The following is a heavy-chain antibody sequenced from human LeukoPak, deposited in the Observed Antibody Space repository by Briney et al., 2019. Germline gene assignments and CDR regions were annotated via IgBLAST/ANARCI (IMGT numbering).Heavy chain of an antibody. CDR1: GFTFDDYG. D-gene: IGHD1-26*01. CDR3: ARGGSYSWGYYFDY. J-gene: IGHJ4*02. CDR2: INWNGGST. V-gene: IGHV3-20*04. Sequence: RGSLRLSCAASGFTFDDYGMSWVRQAPGKGLEWVSGINWNGGSTGYADSVKGRFTISRDNAKNTLYLQMNSLRAEDTALYYCARGGSYSWGYYFDYWGQGTLVTVSS.